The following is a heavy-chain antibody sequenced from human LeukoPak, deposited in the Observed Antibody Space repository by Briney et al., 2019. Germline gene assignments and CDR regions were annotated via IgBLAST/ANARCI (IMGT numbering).Heavy chain of an antibody. V-gene: IGHV4-59*10. CDR3: ARVYNSSYYYGMDV. D-gene: IGHD6-13*01. CDR1: GGSFSGYY. CDR2: IYTSGST. Sequence: SETLSLTCAVYGGSFSGYYWSWIRQPAGKGLEWIGRIYTSGSTNYNPSLKSRVTMSVDTSKNQFSLKLSSVTAADTAVYYCARVYNSSYYYGMDVWGQGTTVTVSS. J-gene: IGHJ6*02.